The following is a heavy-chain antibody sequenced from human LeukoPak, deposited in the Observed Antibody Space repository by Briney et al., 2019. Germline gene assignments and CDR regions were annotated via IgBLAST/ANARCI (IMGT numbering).Heavy chain of an antibody. CDR1: GFTVTSNY. J-gene: IGHJ4*02. CDR2: IYGGGST. CDR3: ATGTSRIFNY. Sequence: GGSQRLSCAASGFTVTSNYMTWVRQAPGKGLEWVSVIYGGGSTYYADSVKGRFTIFRDNSKNTLYLQMNNLRAEDTAVYYCATGTSRIFNYWGQGTLVTVSS. V-gene: IGHV3-66*01.